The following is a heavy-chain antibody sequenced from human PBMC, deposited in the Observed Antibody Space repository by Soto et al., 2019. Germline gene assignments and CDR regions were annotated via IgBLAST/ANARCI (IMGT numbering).Heavy chain of an antibody. CDR1: GGTFSSYA. CDR3: ACTVRNYYYYGMDV. V-gene: IGHV1-69*13. Sequence: SVKVSCKASGGTFSSYAISWVRQAPGQGLEWMGGIIPIFGTADYAQKFQGRVTITADESTSTAYMELSSLRSEDTAVYYCACTVRNYYYYGMDVWGQGSTVTVSS. CDR2: IIPIFGTA. D-gene: IGHD2-8*01. J-gene: IGHJ6*02.